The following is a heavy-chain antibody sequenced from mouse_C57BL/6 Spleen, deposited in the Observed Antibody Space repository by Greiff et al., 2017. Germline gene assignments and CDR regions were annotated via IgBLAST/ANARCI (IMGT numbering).Heavy chain of an antibody. CDR1: GYTFTDYY. V-gene: IGHV1-26*01. Sequence: EVQLKQSGPELVKPGASVKISCKASGYTFTDYYMNWVKQSHGKSLEWIGDINPNNGGTSYNQKFKGKATLTVDKSSSTAYMELRSLTSEDSAVYYCARLGGYLDYWGQGTTLTVSS. J-gene: IGHJ2*01. CDR2: INPNNGGT. CDR3: ARLGGYLDY.